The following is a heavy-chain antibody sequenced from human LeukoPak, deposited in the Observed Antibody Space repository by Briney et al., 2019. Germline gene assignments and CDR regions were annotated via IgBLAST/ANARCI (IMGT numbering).Heavy chain of an antibody. CDR2: MNPNSGNT. CDR1: GYTFTSYD. CDR3: ARGGSYANDAFDI. V-gene: IGHV1-8*03. J-gene: IGHJ3*02. D-gene: IGHD1-26*01. Sequence: ASVKVSCKASGYTFTSYDINWVRQATGQGLEWMGWMNPNSGNTGYAQKFQGRVTITGNTSISTAYMELSSLRSEDTAVYYCARGGSYANDAFDIWGQGTMVTVSS.